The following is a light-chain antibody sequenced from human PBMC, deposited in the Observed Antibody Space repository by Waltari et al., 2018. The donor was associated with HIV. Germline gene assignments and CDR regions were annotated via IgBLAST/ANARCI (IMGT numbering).Light chain of an antibody. Sequence: DIQMTQSPSTLSASVGDRVPLTCRASQSLSNWFAWYPQQPGKAPKLLIYTASSLESGVPSRFSGSGSGTEFTLTISSLQPDDFATYYCQQYNTYSGTFGQGTKVEIK. CDR2: TAS. CDR3: QQYNTYSGT. J-gene: IGKJ1*01. V-gene: IGKV1-5*03. CDR1: QSLSNW.